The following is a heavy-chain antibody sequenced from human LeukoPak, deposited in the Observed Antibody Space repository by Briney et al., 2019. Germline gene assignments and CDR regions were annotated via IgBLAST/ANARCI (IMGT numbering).Heavy chain of an antibody. J-gene: IGHJ6*03. D-gene: IGHD5-18*01. CDR1: GFTFSSYG. Sequence: PGGSLRLSCAASGFTFSSYGMHWVRQAPGKGLEWVAFIRYDGSNKYYADSVKGRFTISRDNSKNTLYLQMNSLRAEDTAVYYCAKNAGDTAMGYYMDVWGKGTTVTISS. V-gene: IGHV3-30*02. CDR3: AKNAGDTAMGYYMDV. CDR2: IRYDGSNK.